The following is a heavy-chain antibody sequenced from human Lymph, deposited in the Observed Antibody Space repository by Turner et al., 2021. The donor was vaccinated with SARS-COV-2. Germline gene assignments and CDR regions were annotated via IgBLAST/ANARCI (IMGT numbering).Heavy chain of an antibody. D-gene: IGHD1-1*01. CDR3: ARDLQLYGMDV. CDR2: IYSGGST. J-gene: IGHJ6*02. CDR1: GFIVSSNY. V-gene: IGHV3-53*02. Sequence: VQLVATGGGLIQPGGYMRLSCAASGFIVSSNYMNWVSQAPGKGLEWVSLIYSGGSTYYADSVKGRLTISRDNSKNTLYLQMNSLRAEDTAVYYCARDLQLYGMDVWGQGTTVTVSS.